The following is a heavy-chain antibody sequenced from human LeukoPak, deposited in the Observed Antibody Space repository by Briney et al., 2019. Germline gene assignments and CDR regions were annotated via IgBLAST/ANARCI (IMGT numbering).Heavy chain of an antibody. Sequence: GGSLRLSCAASGFTFSSYSMNWVRQAPGKGLEWVSSISSSSSYIYYADSVKGRFTISRDNAKNSLYLQMNSLRAEERAVYYGARSKVRGLDYWGRGTLVTVPS. CDR2: ISSSSSYI. CDR3: ARSKVRGLDY. J-gene: IGHJ4*02. CDR1: GFTFSSYS. D-gene: IGHD3-10*01. V-gene: IGHV3-21*01.